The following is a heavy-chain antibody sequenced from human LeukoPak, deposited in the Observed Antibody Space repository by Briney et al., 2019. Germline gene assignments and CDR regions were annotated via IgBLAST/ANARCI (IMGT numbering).Heavy chain of an antibody. Sequence: SETLSLTCTVSGGSISSYYWSWIRQPPGKGLEWIGYIYYSGSTNYNPSLKSRVTISVDTSKNQFSLKLSSVTAADTAVYYCASSYYYDSSGYYSTFDYWGQGTLVTVSS. V-gene: IGHV4-59*08. CDR3: ASSYYYDSSGYYSTFDY. J-gene: IGHJ4*02. CDR1: GGSISSYY. D-gene: IGHD3-22*01. CDR2: IYYSGST.